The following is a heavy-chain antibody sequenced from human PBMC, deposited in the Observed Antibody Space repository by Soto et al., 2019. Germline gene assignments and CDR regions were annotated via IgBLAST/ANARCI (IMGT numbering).Heavy chain of an antibody. CDR2: IRSNADGGTT. CDR1: GFTFKNVW. D-gene: IGHD2-2*01. CDR3: TTTRSTTSCFDY. V-gene: IGHV3-15*07. J-gene: IGHJ4*02. Sequence: EVQLVESGGGLVKPGGSLRLSCATSGFTFKNVWMNWVGKVQGKGRGWVGRIRSNADGGTTEDAAPVKGRFTISRDDSKNTLYLQMNSLKAEDTAVYYCTTTRSTTSCFDYWGQGTLVAVSS.